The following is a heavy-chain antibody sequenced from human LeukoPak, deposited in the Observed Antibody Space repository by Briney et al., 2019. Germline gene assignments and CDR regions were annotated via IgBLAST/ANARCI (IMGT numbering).Heavy chain of an antibody. CDR2: ISAYNGNT. V-gene: IGHV1-18*01. D-gene: IGHD3-10*01. CDR3: ARDVWFGERNFDY. J-gene: IGHJ4*02. CDR1: GYTFKSYG. Sequence: ASVKVSCKASGYTFKSYGISWVRQAPGQGLELMGWISAYNGNTNYAQKLQGRVTMTTDTSTSTASMELRSLRSDDTAVYYCARDVWFGERNFDYWGQGTLVTVSS.